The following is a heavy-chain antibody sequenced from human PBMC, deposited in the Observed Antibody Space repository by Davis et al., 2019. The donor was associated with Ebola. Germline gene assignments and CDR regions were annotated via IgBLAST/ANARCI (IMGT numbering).Heavy chain of an antibody. J-gene: IGHJ6*04. D-gene: IGHD6-6*01. V-gene: IGHV1-2*06. CDR3: ARGDKVELVWYYYYGMDV. CDR2: INPNSGGT. CDR1: GGTFTNYA. Sequence: AASVKVSCKTSGGTFTNYAVNWVRQATGQGLEWMGRINPNSGGTNYAQKFQGRVTMTRDTSISTAYMELSRLRSDDTAVYYCARGDKVELVWYYYYGMDVWGKGTTVTVSS.